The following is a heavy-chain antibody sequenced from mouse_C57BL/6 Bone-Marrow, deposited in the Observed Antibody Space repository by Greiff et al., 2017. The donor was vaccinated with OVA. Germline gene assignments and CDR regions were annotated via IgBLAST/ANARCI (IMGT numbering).Heavy chain of an antibody. J-gene: IGHJ1*03. CDR1: GFTFSDYY. CDR3: ARHEDYEGYFDV. D-gene: IGHD1-1*01. CDR2: ISNGGGST. V-gene: IGHV5-12*01. Sequence: EVKLVESGGGLVQPGGSLKLSCAASGFTFSDYYMYWVRQTPEKRLEWVAYISNGGGSTYYPDTVKGRFTISRDNAKNTLYLQMSRLKSEDTAMYYCARHEDYEGYFDVWGTGTTVTVSS.